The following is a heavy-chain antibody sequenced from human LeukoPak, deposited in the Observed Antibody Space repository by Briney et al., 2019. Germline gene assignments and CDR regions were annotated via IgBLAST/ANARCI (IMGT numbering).Heavy chain of an antibody. CDR2: VYYSGST. D-gene: IGHD3-22*01. V-gene: IGHV4-59*01. CDR1: GGSFISDY. Sequence: SETLSLTCTVSGGSFISDYWNWIRQPPGKGLEWIGYVYYSGSTNYNPSLKSRVTISVDTSKNQFSLKLSSVTAADTAVYYCARAGLWDYYDSSGYLYWGQGTLVTVSS. CDR3: ARAGLWDYYDSSGYLY. J-gene: IGHJ4*02.